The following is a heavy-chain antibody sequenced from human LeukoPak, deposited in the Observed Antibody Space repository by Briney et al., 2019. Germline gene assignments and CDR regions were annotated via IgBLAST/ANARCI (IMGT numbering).Heavy chain of an antibody. Sequence: PGESLQISCQGSGSSFTSYWIGWVRQEPGKGLEWMGIIFPGDSDTRYSPSFQGQVTISADKSISTAYLQWSSLKASDTAMYYCARRLTYDSRAYYCLDYWGQGTLVTVSS. CDR1: GSSFTSYW. CDR2: IFPGDSDT. CDR3: ARRLTYDSRAYYCLDY. J-gene: IGHJ4*02. D-gene: IGHD3-22*01. V-gene: IGHV5-51*01.